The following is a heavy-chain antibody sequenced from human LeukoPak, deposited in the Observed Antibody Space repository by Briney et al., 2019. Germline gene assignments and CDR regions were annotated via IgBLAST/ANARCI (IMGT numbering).Heavy chain of an antibody. CDR3: AKGPLRGTAAAIDY. CDR2: ISYDGRDK. Sequence: GKSLRLSCAASGFTFNNYGMHWVRQAPGKGLEWVAVISYDGRDKHYPDSVKGRFTISRDISTDTLWLQMDSLRTEDTAVYYCAKGPLRGTAAAIDYWGQGTLVTVSS. CDR1: GFTFNNYG. D-gene: IGHD2-2*01. J-gene: IGHJ4*02. V-gene: IGHV3-30*18.